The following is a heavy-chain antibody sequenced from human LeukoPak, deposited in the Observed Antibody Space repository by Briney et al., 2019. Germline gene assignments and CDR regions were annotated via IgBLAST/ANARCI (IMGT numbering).Heavy chain of an antibody. CDR3: ARPGYCSGDTCYVAFDI. J-gene: IGHJ3*02. CDR2: IKQDGSEK. D-gene: IGHD2-15*01. V-gene: IGHV3-7*01. CDR1: GFTFSDYY. Sequence: GGSLRLSCAASGFTFSDYYMSWIRQAPGKGLEWVANIKQDGSEKYYVDSVKGRFTISRDNAKNSLYLQMNSLRAEDTAVYYCARPGYCSGDTCYVAFDIWGRGTMVTVSS.